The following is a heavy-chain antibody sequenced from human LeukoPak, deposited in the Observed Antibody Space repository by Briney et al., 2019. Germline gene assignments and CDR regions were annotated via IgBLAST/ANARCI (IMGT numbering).Heavy chain of an antibody. Sequence: GGSLRLSCAASGFTFDDYGMSWVRHAPGKGLEWVSGINWNGGSTVYADSVKGRFTISRDNAKTSLYLQMNSLRAEDTAVYYCARDLSGVTGYTYGRGIDYWGQGTLVTVSS. V-gene: IGHV3-20*04. J-gene: IGHJ4*02. D-gene: IGHD5-18*01. CDR3: ARDLSGVTGYTYGRGIDY. CDR1: GFTFDDYG. CDR2: INWNGGST.